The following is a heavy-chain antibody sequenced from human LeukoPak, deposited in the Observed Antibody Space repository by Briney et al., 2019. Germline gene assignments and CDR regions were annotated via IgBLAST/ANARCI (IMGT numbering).Heavy chain of an antibody. CDR3: ARGDCSGGSCHHNWFDP. J-gene: IGHJ5*02. V-gene: IGHV4-34*01. D-gene: IGHD2-15*01. Sequence: SETLSLTCAVYGGSFSGYYWSWIRQPPGKGLEWIGEINHSGSTNYNPSLKSRVTISVDTSKNQFSLKLSPVTAADTAVYYCARGDCSGGSCHHNWFDPWGQGTLVTVSS. CDR1: GGSFSGYY. CDR2: INHSGST.